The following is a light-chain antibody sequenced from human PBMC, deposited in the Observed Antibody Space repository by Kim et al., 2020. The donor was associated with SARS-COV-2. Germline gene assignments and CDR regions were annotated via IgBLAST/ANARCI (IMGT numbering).Light chain of an antibody. CDR1: QSVTSN. CDR2: GAS. V-gene: IGKV3-15*01. J-gene: IGKJ1*01. Sequence: VSPEERATLACRASQSVTSNLAWYQQKPGQAPRLLIYGASTRATGIPARFSGSGSGTEFTLTISSLQSEDFAVYYCQQYNNWLTWTFGQGTKLEI. CDR3: QQYNNWLTWT.